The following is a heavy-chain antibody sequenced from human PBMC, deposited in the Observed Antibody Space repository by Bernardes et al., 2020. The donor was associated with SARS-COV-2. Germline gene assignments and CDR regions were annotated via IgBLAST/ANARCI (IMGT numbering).Heavy chain of an antibody. CDR1: GFTFDDFY. CDR3: ARDGDSSGWDFDY. V-gene: IGHV3-11*01. Sequence: GGSLRLSCVASGFTFDDFYMTWIRQAPGKGLEWVSYISGRGSTVFYADSVKGRFTISRDNTKNSLYLQMSSLRAEDTAVYYCARDGDSSGWDFDYWGQGTLVNVSS. D-gene: IGHD6-19*01. J-gene: IGHJ4*02. CDR2: ISGRGSTV.